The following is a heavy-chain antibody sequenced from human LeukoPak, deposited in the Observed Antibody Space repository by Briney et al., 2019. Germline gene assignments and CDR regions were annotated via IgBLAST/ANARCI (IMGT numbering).Heavy chain of an antibody. CDR1: GLVFSNYG. V-gene: IGHV3-53*01. CDR2: IFSVGTT. D-gene: IGHD2-15*01. J-gene: IGHJ4*02. CDR3: ARALPVSGGSCYDY. Sequence: PGGSLRLSCIASGLVFSNYGMSWVRQAPGKGLEWVSVIFSVGTTHYADSVKGRFTISRDISKNTLYLQMNSLRDEDAAVYYCARALPVSGGSCYDYWGQGTLVTVSS.